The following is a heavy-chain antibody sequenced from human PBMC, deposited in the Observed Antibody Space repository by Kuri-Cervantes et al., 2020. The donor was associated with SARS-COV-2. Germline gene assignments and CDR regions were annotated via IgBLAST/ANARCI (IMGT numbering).Heavy chain of an antibody. V-gene: IGHV3-21*01. Sequence: GESLKISCAASGFTFSSYSMNWVRQAPGKGLEWVSSISSSSSYIYYADSVKGRFTISRDNAQNSLYLQMNSLRVEDTAVYYCARGDFWNGYYNWYFDLWGRGTLVTVSS. CDR3: ARGDFWNGYYNWYFDL. CDR1: GFTFSSYS. CDR2: ISSSSSYI. J-gene: IGHJ2*01. D-gene: IGHD3-3*01.